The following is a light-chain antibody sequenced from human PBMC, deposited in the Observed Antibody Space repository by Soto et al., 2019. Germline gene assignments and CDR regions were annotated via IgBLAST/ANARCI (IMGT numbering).Light chain of an antibody. J-gene: IGKJ5*01. V-gene: IGKV3-15*01. CDR3: QQYNGWPIT. CDR1: QSVGNN. CDR2: GAS. Sequence: EILMTQSPGTLSVSPGERVTLSCRASQSVGNNLAWHQQKPGQAPRLLIYGASTRATGFPARFSGSGSGTEFTLTISSLQSEDFEVYYCQQYNGWPITFGQGTRLEIK.